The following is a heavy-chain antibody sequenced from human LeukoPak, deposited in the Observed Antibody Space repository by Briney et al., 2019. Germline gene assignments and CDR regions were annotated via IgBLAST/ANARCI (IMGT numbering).Heavy chain of an antibody. J-gene: IGHJ4*02. CDR1: SGSIFNNNW. V-gene: IGHV4-4*02. CDR3: ARGIAVAGTRLPKYYFDY. Sequence: PSGTLSLTCTVSSGSIFNNNWWSWVRQPPGKGLEWIGQIFHSGSTSYSPPLKSRVTISMDKSKNQISLRLTSVTAADTAVYYCARGIAVAGTRLPKYYFDYWGQGTLVTVSS. D-gene: IGHD6-19*01. CDR2: IFHSGST.